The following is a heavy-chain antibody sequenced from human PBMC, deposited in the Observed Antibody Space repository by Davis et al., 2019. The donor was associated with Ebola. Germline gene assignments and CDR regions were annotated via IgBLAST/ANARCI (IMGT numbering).Heavy chain of an antibody. D-gene: IGHD3-10*01. Sequence: ASVKVSCKASGYTFTNYGITWVRQAPGQGLEWMGWISAYNGNTNYAQKLQGRVTMTTDTSTSTAYMELRSLRSDDTAVYYCARITMVRGVIIYGMDVWGQGTTVTVSS. V-gene: IGHV1-18*04. CDR1: GYTFTNYG. CDR2: ISAYNGNT. J-gene: IGHJ6*02. CDR3: ARITMVRGVIIYGMDV.